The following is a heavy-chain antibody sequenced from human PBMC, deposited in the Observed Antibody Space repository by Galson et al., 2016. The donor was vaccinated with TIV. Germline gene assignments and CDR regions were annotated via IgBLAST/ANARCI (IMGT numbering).Heavy chain of an antibody. J-gene: IGHJ4*02. V-gene: IGHV1-46*03. CDR2: IDPSGGST. CDR3: ATYGSGRQASFHF. CDR1: GYTFTRYY. D-gene: IGHD3-10*01. Sequence: SVKVSCKASGYTFTRYYMHWMRQAPGQGLEWMGVIDPSGGSTTYAQKFQGRVTMTRDTSTSTVYMELSSLTSEDTAVCYCATYGSGRQASFHFWGQGTLVTVSS.